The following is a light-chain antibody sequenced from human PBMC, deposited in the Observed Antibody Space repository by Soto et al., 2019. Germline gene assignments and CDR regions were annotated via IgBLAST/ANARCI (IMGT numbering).Light chain of an antibody. CDR2: EVY. J-gene: IGLJ1*01. CDR1: SSGVGAYNY. Sequence: QSVLTQPPSASGSPGQSVTISCTGTSSGVGAYNYVSWYQQHPGKAPKLMIYEVYKRPSGVPDRFSGSKSGNTASLTVSGLQADDEADYYCSSYAGSNNPYVFGTGTKVTVL. V-gene: IGLV2-8*01. CDR3: SSYAGSNNPYV.